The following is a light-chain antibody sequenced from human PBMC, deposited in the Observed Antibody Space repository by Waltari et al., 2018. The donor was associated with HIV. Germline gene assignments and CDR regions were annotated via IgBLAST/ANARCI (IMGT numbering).Light chain of an antibody. J-gene: IGLJ3*02. CDR1: TSNIVAGYD. Sequence: QSVLTQPPSVSGAPGQRVSISCTGSTSNIVAGYDVHWYHQVPGTAPKLLIFGNTNRPSGVPDRISGSKAGTSASLAISGLRAEDEAYYYCQSYDSSLSGSWVFGGGTKLTVL. CDR2: GNT. V-gene: IGLV1-40*01. CDR3: QSYDSSLSGSWV.